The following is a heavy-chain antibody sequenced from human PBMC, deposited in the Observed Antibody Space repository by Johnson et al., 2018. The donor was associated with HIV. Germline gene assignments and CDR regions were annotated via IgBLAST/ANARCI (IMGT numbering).Heavy chain of an antibody. CDR3: ARDWEEHGAFDI. V-gene: IGHV3-30*04. CDR2: ISYDGSNK. J-gene: IGHJ3*02. CDR1: GFTFSSYA. Sequence: QVQLVESGGGVVQPGRSLRLSCAASGFTFSSYAMHWVRQAPGKGLEWVAVISYDGSNKYYADSVKGRITISRDKSKTTLYLQMNSQRAVDTAMYYCARDWEEHGAFDIWGQGTMVTVSS. D-gene: IGHD1-26*01.